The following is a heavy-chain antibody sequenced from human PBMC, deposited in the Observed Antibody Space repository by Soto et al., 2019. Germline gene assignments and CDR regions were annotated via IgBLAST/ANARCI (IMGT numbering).Heavy chain of an antibody. CDR3: AREPLYGNYYYYGMDV. J-gene: IGHJ6*02. CDR2: INHSGST. V-gene: IGHV4-34*01. CDR1: GGSFSGYY. Sequence: SETLSLTCAVYGGSFSGYYWSWIRQPPGKGLEWIGEINHSGSTNYNPSLKSRVTISVDTSKNQFSLKLGSVTAADTAVYYCAREPLYGNYYYYGMDVWGQGTTVTVS. D-gene: IGHD1-1*01.